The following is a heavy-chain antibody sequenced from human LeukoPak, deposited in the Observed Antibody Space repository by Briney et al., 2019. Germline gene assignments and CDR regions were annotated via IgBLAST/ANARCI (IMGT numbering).Heavy chain of an antibody. CDR2: IYIGESA. D-gene: IGHD2-15*01. V-gene: IGHV4-61*02. CDR3: ARSRERICSDSACYVDLQAR. CDR1: GGSISSGSYY. J-gene: IGHJ4*01. Sequence: PSETLSLTCTVSGGSISSGSYYWTWIRQPAGKGLEWIGRIYIGESANYNSSLESRVTISVDTSKNQFSLKLSSVTAADTAVYYCARSRERICSDSACYVDLQARWGHGTLVTVSS.